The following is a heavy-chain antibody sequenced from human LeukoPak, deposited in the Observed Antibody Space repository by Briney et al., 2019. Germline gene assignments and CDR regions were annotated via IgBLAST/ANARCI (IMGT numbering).Heavy chain of an antibody. CDR1: GFTFSSYA. V-gene: IGHV3-30-3*01. J-gene: IGHJ5*02. Sequence: PGGSLRLSCAASGFTFSSYAMHWVRQAPGKGLEWVAVISYDGSNKYYADSVKGRFTISRDNSKNTLYLQMNSLRAEDTAVYYCARQDIVVVVAATPGWFDPWGQGTLVTVSS. D-gene: IGHD2-15*01. CDR3: ARQDIVVVVAATPGWFDP. CDR2: ISYDGSNK.